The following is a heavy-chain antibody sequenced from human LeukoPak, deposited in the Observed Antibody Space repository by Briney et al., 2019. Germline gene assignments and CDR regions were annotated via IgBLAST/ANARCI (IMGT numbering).Heavy chain of an antibody. CDR2: IYTCGST. V-gene: IGHV4-61*02. CDR3: ARLRRIAAAGTRRNYYYYMDV. CDR1: GASINSGAYY. Sequence: SETLSLTCTVSGASINSGAYYWTWIRQPAGKGLEWIGRIYTCGSTNYNPSLKSRVTMSVDTSKNQFSLKLSSVTAADTAVYYCARLRRIAAAGTRRNYYYYMDVWGKGTTVTISS. D-gene: IGHD6-13*01. J-gene: IGHJ6*03.